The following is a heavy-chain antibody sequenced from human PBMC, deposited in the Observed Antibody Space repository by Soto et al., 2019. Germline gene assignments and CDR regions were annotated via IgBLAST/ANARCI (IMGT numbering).Heavy chain of an antibody. CDR2: SGSSGNT. CDR1: GFTFTSFA. CDR3: AKRVPYYFDY. V-gene: IGHV3-23*01. J-gene: IGHJ4*02. Sequence: EGSLRLSCAASGFTFTSFAMSWVRQALGKGLEWVSTSGSSGNTYYADSVKGRFTISRDNSKNTLYLHMNSLRAEDTAVYYCAKRVPYYFDYWGQGTLVTVSS.